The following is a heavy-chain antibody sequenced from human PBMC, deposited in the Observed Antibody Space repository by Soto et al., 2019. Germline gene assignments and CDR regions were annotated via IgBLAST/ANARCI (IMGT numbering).Heavy chain of an antibody. D-gene: IGHD6-19*01. CDR3: ARVTGWGVHEY. J-gene: IGHJ1*01. V-gene: IGHV3-30-3*01. CDR1: GFSFSSYA. CDR2: IAFDGSFK. Sequence: QAQLVESGGGVVQPGQSLRLSCAASGFSFSSYAMHWVRQAPGKGLEWVAAIAFDGSFKNYVDSVGGRFTITRDNSKNTVYLQLNSLRAEDTAVYYCARVTGWGVHEYWRQGSLVRVSS.